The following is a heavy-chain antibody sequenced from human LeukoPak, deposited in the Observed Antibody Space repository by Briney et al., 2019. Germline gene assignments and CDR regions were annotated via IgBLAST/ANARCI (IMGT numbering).Heavy chain of an antibody. J-gene: IGHJ4*02. V-gene: IGHV3-23*01. CDR1: GFTFSSYA. D-gene: IGHD3-3*01. CDR3: AMETPYKAFWSGHNY. Sequence: PGGSLRLSCAASGFTFSSYAMSWVRQAPGKGLEWVSAISATNTYYADSVKGRFTISRDNSKNTLYLQMNSLTAEDTAVYYCAMETPYKAFWSGHNYWGQGALVTVSS. CDR2: ISATNT.